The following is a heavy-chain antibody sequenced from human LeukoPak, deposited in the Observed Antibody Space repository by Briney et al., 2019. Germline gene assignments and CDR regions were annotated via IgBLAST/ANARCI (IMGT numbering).Heavy chain of an antibody. Sequence: ASVKVSCKASGYTFTSYGISWVRQAPGQGLEWMGWINPNTGGRNYALKFQGRVTMTSDTSISTAYMELTGLRSVDTAVYYCARPGGGLDYWGQGTLVTVSS. D-gene: IGHD3-10*01. CDR2: INPNTGGR. CDR3: ARPGGGLDY. CDR1: GYTFTSYG. J-gene: IGHJ4*02. V-gene: IGHV1-2*02.